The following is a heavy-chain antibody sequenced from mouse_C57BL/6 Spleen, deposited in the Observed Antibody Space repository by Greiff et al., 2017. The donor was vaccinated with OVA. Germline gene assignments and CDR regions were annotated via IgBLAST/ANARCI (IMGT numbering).Heavy chain of an antibody. D-gene: IGHD2-5*01. J-gene: IGHJ3*01. CDR2: IYPGDGDT. CDR1: GYAFSSSW. V-gene: IGHV1-82*01. Sequence: VKLMESGPELVKPGASVKISCKASGYAFSSSWLNWVKQRPGKGLEWIGRIYPGDGDTNYNGKFKGKATLTADKSSSTAYMQLSSLTSEDSAVYFCARENYSKRFAYWGQGTLVTVSA. CDR3: ARENYSKRFAY.